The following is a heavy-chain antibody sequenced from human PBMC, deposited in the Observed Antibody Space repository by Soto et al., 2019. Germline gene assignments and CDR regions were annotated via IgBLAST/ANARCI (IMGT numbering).Heavy chain of an antibody. J-gene: IGHJ4*02. CDR2: AYHNGLT. Sequence: QVQLQESGPGLVKPSGTLSLTCAVSGDSVTSNVWWSWVHQPPGKGLEWIGEAYHNGLTDYNPSLKSRVTMSVDTSKNEFSLKLTSLTAADTAIYYCARDAAVPGESDRFDYWGQGTLVTVSS. D-gene: IGHD6-19*01. V-gene: IGHV4-4*02. CDR3: ARDAAVPGESDRFDY. CDR1: GDSVTSNVW.